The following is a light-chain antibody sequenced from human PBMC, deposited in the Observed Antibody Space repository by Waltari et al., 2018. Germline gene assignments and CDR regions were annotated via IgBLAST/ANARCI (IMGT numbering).Light chain of an antibody. V-gene: IGKV4-1*01. CDR2: WAS. Sequence: DIVMTQSPDSLAVSLGVRATINCKSSQSVLYSSNNKNHLAWYQQKPGQAPKLLIYWASTREPDVPDRFSGSGSGTDFTLTISNLQAEDVAVYYCQQYYSTPYTFGGGTKVEIK. CDR3: QQYYSTPYT. CDR1: QSVLYSSNNKNH. J-gene: IGKJ4*01.